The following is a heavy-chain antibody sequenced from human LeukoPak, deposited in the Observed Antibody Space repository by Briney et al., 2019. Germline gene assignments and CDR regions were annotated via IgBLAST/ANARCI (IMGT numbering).Heavy chain of an antibody. J-gene: IGHJ4*02. V-gene: IGHV1-69*13. CDR1: GGALSSYA. D-gene: IGHD3-10*01. CDR2: IIPIFGTA. Sequence: SVKVSCKASGGALSSYAISWVRQAPGQGLEWMGGIIPIFGTANYAQKFQGRVTITADESTSTAYMELSSLRSEDTAVYYCARGRYYGSGSYIYWGQGTLVTVSS. CDR3: ARGRYYGSGSYIY.